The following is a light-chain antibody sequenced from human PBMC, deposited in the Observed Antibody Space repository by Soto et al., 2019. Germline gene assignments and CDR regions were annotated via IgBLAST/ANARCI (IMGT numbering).Light chain of an antibody. V-gene: IGLV1-40*02. CDR2: RNT. CDR3: QSYDRSLSGSF. Sequence: VTQSPTGSEAAGQRVTINSIGGSSNIGAGYEVHWYQQLPGTVPKLLIYRNTYRPSGVPDRFSGSRSATSASLTITGLQAEDEADYYCQSYDRSLSGSFFGTGTKVTVL. J-gene: IGLJ1*01. CDR1: SSNIGAGYE.